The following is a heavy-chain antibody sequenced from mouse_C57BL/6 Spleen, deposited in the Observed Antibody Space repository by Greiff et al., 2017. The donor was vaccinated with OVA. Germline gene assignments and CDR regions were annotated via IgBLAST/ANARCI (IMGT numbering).Heavy chain of an antibody. Sequence: QVQLQQSDAELVKPGASVKISCKVSGYTFTDHTIHWMKQRPEQGLEWIGYIYPRDGSTKYNEKFKGQATLTADKSASTAYMQLNSLTSEDSAVYFFATYGSSLAWFAYWGQGTLVTVSA. J-gene: IGHJ3*01. V-gene: IGHV1-78*01. CDR3: ATYGSSLAWFAY. CDR1: GYTFTDHT. D-gene: IGHD1-1*01. CDR2: IYPRDGST.